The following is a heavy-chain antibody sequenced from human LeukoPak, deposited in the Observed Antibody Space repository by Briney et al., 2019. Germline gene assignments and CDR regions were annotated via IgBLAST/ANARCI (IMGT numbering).Heavy chain of an antibody. Sequence: GESLRLSCAASGFTFSSYGMHWVRQAPGKGLEWMAVIWYDGSNKYYADSVKGRSTISRDNSKNTLYLQMNSLRAEDTAVYYCARDPNQYSSGWSRGELWFDPWGQGTLVTVSS. V-gene: IGHV3-33*01. CDR1: GFTFSSYG. CDR3: ARDPNQYSSGWSRGELWFDP. D-gene: IGHD6-19*01. CDR2: IWYDGSNK. J-gene: IGHJ5*02.